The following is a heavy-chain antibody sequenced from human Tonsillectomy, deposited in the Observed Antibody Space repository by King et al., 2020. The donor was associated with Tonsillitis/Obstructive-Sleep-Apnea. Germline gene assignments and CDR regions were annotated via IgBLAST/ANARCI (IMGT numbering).Heavy chain of an antibody. Sequence: HVQLVESGAEVKTPGASVRVSCRASGYTFTEFYIHWVRQARGQGLEWLGIINPSSGVTTYAQKFQGRVTMTSDTSAKPVYLELSSLRSEDTAVYYCARDDVVGRYIDSWGQGTLVTVSS. V-gene: IGHV1-46*01. D-gene: IGHD1-14*01. CDR3: ARDDVVGRYIDS. CDR2: INPSSGVT. J-gene: IGHJ4*02. CDR1: GYTFTEFY.